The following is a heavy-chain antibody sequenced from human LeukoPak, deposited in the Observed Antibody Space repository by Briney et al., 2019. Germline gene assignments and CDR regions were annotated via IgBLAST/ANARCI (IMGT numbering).Heavy chain of an antibody. Sequence: PSETLSLTCAVYGESFSGYYWSWIRQPPGKGLEWIGEINHSGSTNYNPSLKSRVTISVDTSKNQFSLKLSSVTAADTAVYYCARHYYGSGYYFDYWGQGTLVTVSS. CDR3: ARHYYGSGYYFDY. CDR2: INHSGST. D-gene: IGHD3-10*01. CDR1: GESFSGYY. J-gene: IGHJ4*02. V-gene: IGHV4-34*01.